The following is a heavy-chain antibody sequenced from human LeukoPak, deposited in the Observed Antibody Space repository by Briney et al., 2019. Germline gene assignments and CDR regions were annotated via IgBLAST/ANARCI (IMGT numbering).Heavy chain of an antibody. CDR1: GGSISSTSYY. CDR3: ARHLGYCSGGSCHGSWFDP. Sequence: PSETLSLTWTVSGGSISSTSYYWGWIRQPPGKGLEWIGSIYSGGSTYYNPSLKSRITVSVDTSNNQFSLRLSSVTAADTAFYYCARHLGYCSGGSCHGSWFDPWGQGTLVTVSS. J-gene: IGHJ5*02. V-gene: IGHV4-39*01. CDR2: IYSGGST. D-gene: IGHD2-15*01.